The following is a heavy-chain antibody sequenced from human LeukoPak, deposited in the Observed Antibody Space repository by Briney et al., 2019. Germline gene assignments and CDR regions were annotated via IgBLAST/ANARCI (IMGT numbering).Heavy chain of an antibody. CDR2: INHRGDT. D-gene: IGHD3-22*01. J-gene: IGHJ6*03. V-gene: IGHV4-34*01. Sequence: PSETLSLTCAVYGGSFSSYYWSWIRQSPGKGLEWIAEINHRGDTNYNPSVKSRVTISVDTSKNQFSLKVTSLTAADTAVYYCARHDVSGYSYYYYMDVWGKGTTVTVSS. CDR1: GGSFSSYY. CDR3: ARHDVSGYSYYYYMDV.